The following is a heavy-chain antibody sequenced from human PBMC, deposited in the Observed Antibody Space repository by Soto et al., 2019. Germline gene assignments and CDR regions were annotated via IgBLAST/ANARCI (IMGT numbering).Heavy chain of an antibody. CDR1: GFTFSSYA. D-gene: IGHD6-13*01. J-gene: IGHJ6*02. CDR3: ANTDLQLTYYYYGMDV. V-gene: IGHV3-23*01. Sequence: PGGSLGLSCAASGFTFSSYAMSWVRQAPGKGLEWVSAISGSGGSTYYADSVKGRFTISRDNSKNTLYLQMNSLRAEDTAVYYCANTDLQLTYYYYGMDVWGQGTTVTXSS. CDR2: ISGSGGST.